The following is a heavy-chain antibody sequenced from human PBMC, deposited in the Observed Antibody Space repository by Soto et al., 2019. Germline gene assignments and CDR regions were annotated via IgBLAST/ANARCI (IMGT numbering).Heavy chain of an antibody. J-gene: IGHJ6*02. D-gene: IGHD1-26*01. CDR1: GGTFSSYA. CDR2: IIPIFGTA. Sequence: QVQLVQSGAEVKKPGSSVKVSCKAPGGTFSSYAISWVRQAPGQGLEWMGGIIPIFGTAKYAQKFQGRVRITAEESTSRGYMELSSLGSEDTAVYYCARSQGGSSSLDIYYYYYYGMDVWGQGTTVTVSS. CDR3: ARSQGGSSSLDIYYYYYYGMDV. V-gene: IGHV1-69*01.